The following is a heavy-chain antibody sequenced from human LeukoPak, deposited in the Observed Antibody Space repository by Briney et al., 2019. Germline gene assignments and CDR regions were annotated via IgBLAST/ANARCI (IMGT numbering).Heavy chain of an antibody. CDR3: ARDREIQLWFFDY. D-gene: IGHD5-18*01. V-gene: IGHV3-30*03. CDR1: GFTFTFSNYG. Sequence: GGSLRLSCAASGFTFTFSNYGMHWVRQAPGKGLEWVAVISFDGNSKYYADSVKGRFTISRDNYKKTMYLQMNSLRAEDTAVYYCARDREIQLWFFDYWGQGTLVTVSS. J-gene: IGHJ4*02. CDR2: ISFDGNSK.